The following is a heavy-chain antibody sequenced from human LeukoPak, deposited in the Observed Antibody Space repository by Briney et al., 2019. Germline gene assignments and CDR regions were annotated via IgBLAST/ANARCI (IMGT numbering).Heavy chain of an antibody. CDR1: GFTFSSYA. CDR2: INSDGSST. J-gene: IGHJ4*02. CDR3: GRETSDGLSGGSGDPMFDY. D-gene: IGHD6-19*01. V-gene: IGHV3-74*01. Sequence: GGSLRLSCAASGFTFSSYAMSWVRQAPGKGLVWVSRINSDGSSTSYADSVKGRFTISRDNAKNTLYLQMNSLRAEDTAVYYCGRETSDGLSGGSGDPMFDYWGQGTLVTVSS.